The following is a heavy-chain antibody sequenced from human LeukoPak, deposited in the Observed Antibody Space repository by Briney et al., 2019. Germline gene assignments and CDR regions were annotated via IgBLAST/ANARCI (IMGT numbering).Heavy chain of an antibody. CDR1: ELTLSDHY. CDR3: VRDAARGPHTAFDL. J-gene: IGHJ3*01. CDR2: SRNKANRYTT. Sequence: PGGSLRLSCAASELTLSDHYMDWVRQAPGKGLEWIGRSRNKANRYTTEYAPSVKGRFTVSRDDSKNSLYLQMNSLKTEDTAMYFCVRDAARGPHTAFDLWGQGTMVTVSS. V-gene: IGHV3-72*01.